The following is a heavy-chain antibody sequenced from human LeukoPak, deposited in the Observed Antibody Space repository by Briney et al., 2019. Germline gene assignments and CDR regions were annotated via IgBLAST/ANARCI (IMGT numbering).Heavy chain of an antibody. CDR1: GYTFTSYG. V-gene: IGHV1-18*01. CDR2: ISAYNGNT. D-gene: IGHD3-22*01. CDR3: ARDLVYYYDSSGPGAFDI. Sequence: ASVKVSCKASGYTFTSYGISWVRQAPGPGLEWMGWISAYNGNTNYAQKLQGRVSITTDTSTTTAYMELRSLRSDDTAVYYCARDLVYYYDSSGPGAFDIWGQGTMVTVSS. J-gene: IGHJ3*02.